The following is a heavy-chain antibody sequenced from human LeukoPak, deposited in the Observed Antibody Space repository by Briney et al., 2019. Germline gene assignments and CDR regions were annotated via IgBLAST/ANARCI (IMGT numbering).Heavy chain of an antibody. V-gene: IGHV3-53*01. J-gene: IGHJ6*02. CDR2: IYSGGST. CDR3: ARARRGYSGYEDGMDV. D-gene: IGHD5-12*01. CDR1: GFTVSSNY. Sequence: GGSLRLSCAASGFTVSSNYMSWVRQAPGKGLEWVSVIYSGGSTYYADSVKGRFTISRDNSKNTLYLQMNSLRAEDTAVYYCARARRGYSGYEDGMDVWGQGTTATVSS.